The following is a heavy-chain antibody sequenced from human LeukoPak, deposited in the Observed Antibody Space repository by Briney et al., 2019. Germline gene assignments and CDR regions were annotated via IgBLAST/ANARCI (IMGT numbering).Heavy chain of an antibody. Sequence: PSETLSLTCTVSGDSINNYYWSWLRQPAGKGPAWIGRIYPSGTTNYNPSLKSRVTMSVDTSKNQFSLKLSSVTAADTAFYYCARGICSGGSCYSPGSFDIWGQGTMVTVSS. V-gene: IGHV4-4*07. CDR1: GDSINNYY. D-gene: IGHD2-15*01. CDR2: IYPSGTT. J-gene: IGHJ3*02. CDR3: ARGICSGGSCYSPGSFDI.